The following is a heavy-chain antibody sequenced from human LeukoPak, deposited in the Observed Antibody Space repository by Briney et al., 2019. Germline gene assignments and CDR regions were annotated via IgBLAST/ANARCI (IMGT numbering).Heavy chain of an antibody. J-gene: IGHJ4*02. Sequence: SETLSLTCTVSGGSISSYYWSWIRQPPGKGLEWLGYIYYSGSTSYNPSLKSRVTISVDTSKNQFSLKLSSVTAADTAVYYCARVGYSYGTGGLDYWGQGTLVTVSS. V-gene: IGHV4-59*01. CDR1: GGSISSYY. D-gene: IGHD5-18*01. CDR2: IYYSGST. CDR3: ARVGYSYGTGGLDY.